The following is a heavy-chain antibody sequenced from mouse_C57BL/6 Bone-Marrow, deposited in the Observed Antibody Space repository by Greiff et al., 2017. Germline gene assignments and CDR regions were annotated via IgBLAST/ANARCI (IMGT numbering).Heavy chain of an antibody. Sequence: EVQRVESGPELVKPGASVKISCKASGYSFTGYFMNWVKQSHGKSLEWIGRINPYNGDTCYNQKFKGKATLTVDKSSSTAQMELLSLTSEAFAVYYCEKMYGNSPYAKDYWGQGTSVTVSS. CDR2: INPYNGDT. CDR3: EKMYGNSPYAKDY. J-gene: IGHJ4*01. CDR1: GYSFTGYF. V-gene: IGHV1-37*01. D-gene: IGHD1-1*01.